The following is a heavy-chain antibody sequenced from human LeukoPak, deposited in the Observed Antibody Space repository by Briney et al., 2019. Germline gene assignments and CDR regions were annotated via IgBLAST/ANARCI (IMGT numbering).Heavy chain of an antibody. CDR3: AKDLDYTTYGYYFDY. J-gene: IGHJ4*02. D-gene: IGHD4-11*01. V-gene: IGHV3-15*01. Sequence: GGSLRLSCAASGFTFTNAWMGWVRQAPGKGLEWVGLIKSKADGGTTDYAAPVEGRFTISRDDSINTVYLQMNSLRADDTAVYYCAKDLDYTTYGYYFDYWGQGTLVTVSS. CDR1: GFTFTNAW. CDR2: IKSKADGGTT.